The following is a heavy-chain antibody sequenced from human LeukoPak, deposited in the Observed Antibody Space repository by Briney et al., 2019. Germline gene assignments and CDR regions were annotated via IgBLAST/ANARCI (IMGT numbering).Heavy chain of an antibody. V-gene: IGHV1-2*06. CDR2: SNPNSGGT. D-gene: IGHD3-3*01. CDR3: ARGPGTYYDFWSGYTSRDAGDY. J-gene: IGHJ4*02. CDR1: GYTFTGYY. Sequence: GASVKVSCKASGYTFTGYYMHWVRQAPGHGLEWMGRSNPNSGGTNYAQKFQGRVTMTRDTSISTAYVELSRLRSDDTAVYYCARGPGTYYDFWSGYTSRDAGDYWGQGTLVTVSS.